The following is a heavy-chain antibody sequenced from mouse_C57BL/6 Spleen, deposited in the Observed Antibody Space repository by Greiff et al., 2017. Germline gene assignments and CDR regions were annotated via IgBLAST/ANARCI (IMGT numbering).Heavy chain of an antibody. CDR3: ARHDYGSSPFAY. J-gene: IGHJ3*01. Sequence: EVKLVESGGGLVKPGGSLKLSCAASGFTFSDYGMHWVRQAPEKGLEWVAYISSGSSTIYYADTVKGRFTISRDNAKNTLFLQMTSLRSEDTAMYYCARHDYGSSPFAYGGQGTLVTVSA. CDR1: GFTFSDYG. V-gene: IGHV5-17*01. CDR2: ISSGSSTI. D-gene: IGHD1-1*01.